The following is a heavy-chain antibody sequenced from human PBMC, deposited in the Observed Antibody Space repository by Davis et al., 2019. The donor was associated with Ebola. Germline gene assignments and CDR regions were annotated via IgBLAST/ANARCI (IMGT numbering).Heavy chain of an antibody. CDR3: ASPSGSYYFEYFDL. CDR1: GGTFSSYA. D-gene: IGHD1-26*01. CDR2: IIPILGIA. J-gene: IGHJ2*01. Sequence: SVKVSCKASGGTFSSYAISWVRQAPGQGLEWMGRIIPILGIANYAQKFQGRVTITADKSTSTAYMELSSLRSEDTAVYYCASPSGSYYFEYFDLWGRGTLVTVSS. V-gene: IGHV1-69*04.